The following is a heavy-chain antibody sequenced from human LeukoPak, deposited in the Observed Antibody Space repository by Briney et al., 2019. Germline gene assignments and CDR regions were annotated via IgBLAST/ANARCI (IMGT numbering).Heavy chain of an antibody. CDR3: AKEGTWDGNY. V-gene: IGHV3-23*01. J-gene: IGHJ4*02. CDR1: GFTFSNYA. CDR2: ISGSGGTT. D-gene: IGHD1-26*01. Sequence: QPGGSLRLSCAASGFTFSNYAMSWVRQGPGKGLEWVSGISGSGGTTYYADSVEGQFTISRDNSKNTLYLQLNSLRTEDTAVYYCAKEGTWDGNYWGQGALVTVSS.